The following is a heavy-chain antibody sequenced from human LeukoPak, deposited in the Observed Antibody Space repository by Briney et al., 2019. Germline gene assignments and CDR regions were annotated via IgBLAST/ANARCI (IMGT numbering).Heavy chain of an antibody. CDR2: IYYSGST. Sequence: PSETLSLTCTVSGGSISSYYWSWIRQPPGKGLEWIGYIYYSGSTNYNPSLKSRVTISVDTSKNQFSLKLSSVTAADTAVYYCARESGGWPLDYWGQGTLVTVSS. CDR3: ARESGGWPLDY. D-gene: IGHD6-19*01. V-gene: IGHV4-59*01. J-gene: IGHJ4*02. CDR1: GGSISSYY.